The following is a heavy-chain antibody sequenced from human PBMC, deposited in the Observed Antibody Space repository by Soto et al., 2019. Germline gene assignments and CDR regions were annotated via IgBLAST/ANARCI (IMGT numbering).Heavy chain of an antibody. D-gene: IGHD3-3*01. CDR3: ARLLWSGSSPYHFDY. J-gene: IGHJ4*02. V-gene: IGHV4-31*03. Sequence: QVQLQESGPGLVKPSQTLSLTCSVSGGSFSSGGCFWSWIRQLPGKGLEWIGNIYYTGSTYYNASLRGRATLSVDSSENRSSLKLISVTASYSAVYYCARLLWSGSSPYHFDYWGQGALVTVSS. CDR1: GGSFSSGGCF. CDR2: IYYTGST.